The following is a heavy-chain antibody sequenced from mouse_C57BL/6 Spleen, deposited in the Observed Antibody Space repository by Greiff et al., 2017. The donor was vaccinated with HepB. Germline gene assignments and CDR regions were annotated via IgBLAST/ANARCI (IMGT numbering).Heavy chain of an antibody. V-gene: IGHV1-66*01. D-gene: IGHD1-1*01. CDR3: ARSEITTVVEASYWYFDV. CDR1: GYSFTSYY. CDR2: IYPGSGNT. Sequence: VQLQQSGPELVKPGASVKISCTASGYSFTSYYIHWVQQRPGQGLEWIGWIYPGSGNTKYNEKFTGKATLTADTSSSTAYMQLSSLTSETSAVYYCARSEITTVVEASYWYFDVWGTGTTVTVSS. J-gene: IGHJ1*03.